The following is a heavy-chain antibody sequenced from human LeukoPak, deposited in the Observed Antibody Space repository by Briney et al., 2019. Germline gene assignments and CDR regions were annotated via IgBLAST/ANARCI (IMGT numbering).Heavy chain of an antibody. D-gene: IGHD6-13*01. Sequence: ASVKVSCKASGFTFSSSAMQWVRQARGQRLEWIGWIVVGSGNTIFAQKFQERVTITRDMSTSTAYMELSSLRSDDTAVYYCAAVSDSSRWYGHGFDIWSQGTMVTVSS. CDR3: AAVSDSSRWYGHGFDI. CDR1: GFTFSSSA. V-gene: IGHV1-58*02. CDR2: IVVGSGNT. J-gene: IGHJ3*02.